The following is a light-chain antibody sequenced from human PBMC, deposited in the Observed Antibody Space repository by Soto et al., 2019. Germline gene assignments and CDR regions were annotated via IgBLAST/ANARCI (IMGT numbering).Light chain of an antibody. V-gene: IGKV3-15*01. CDR2: GAF. CDR3: QQFNNWPPKYT. Sequence: EIVMTQSPATLSVSPGERATLSCRASQSVSTNLAWYQQKPGQAPRLLIYGAFTRATGVPARFSGSGSGTEFTLTISRLQSEDFAVYYCQQFNNWPPKYTFGQGTKLEIK. J-gene: IGKJ2*01. CDR1: QSVSTN.